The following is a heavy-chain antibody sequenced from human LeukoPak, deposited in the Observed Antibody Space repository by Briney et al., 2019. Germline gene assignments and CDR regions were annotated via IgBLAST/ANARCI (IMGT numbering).Heavy chain of an antibody. CDR1: GFTFSSYA. D-gene: IGHD3-22*01. V-gene: IGHV3-30-3*01. Sequence: GGSLRLSCAASGFTFSSYAMHWVRQAPGKGLEWVAVISYDGSNKYYADSVKGRFTISRDNSKNTLYLQMNSLRAEDTAVYYCARDRDSPYYYDSSGYCYTRGFDYWGQGTLVTVSS. CDR3: ARDRDSPYYYDSSGYCYTRGFDY. J-gene: IGHJ4*02. CDR2: ISYDGSNK.